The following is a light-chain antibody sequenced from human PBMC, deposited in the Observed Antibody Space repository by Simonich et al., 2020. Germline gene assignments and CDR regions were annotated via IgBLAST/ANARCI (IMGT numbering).Light chain of an antibody. V-gene: IGLV2-23*01. J-gene: IGLJ2*01. Sequence: QSALTQPVSVSGSPGQSITISCTGTSSDVGSYNLVSWYQQHPGKAPKLIIYEGSKRPSGVSNRFSGSKSGNTASLTISGLQAEDEADYYCCSYAGSSTVVFGGGTKLTVL. CDR3: CSYAGSSTVV. CDR2: EGS. CDR1: SSDVGSYNL.